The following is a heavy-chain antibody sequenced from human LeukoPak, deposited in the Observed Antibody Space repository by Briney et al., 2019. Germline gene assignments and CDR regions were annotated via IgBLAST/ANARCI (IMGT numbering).Heavy chain of an antibody. V-gene: IGHV3-7*01. CDR1: GFIYSSYW. Sequence: GGSLRLSCAASGFIYSSYWMTWVRQAPGKGLEWVANIKQDGSEKYDVDSVKGRFTISGDNAQNSPYLQMNSLRAEDTAVYYCARVYRSSSGYCFDYWGQGTLVTVSS. CDR2: IKQDGSEK. J-gene: IGHJ4*02. D-gene: IGHD6-6*01. CDR3: ARVYRSSSGYCFDY.